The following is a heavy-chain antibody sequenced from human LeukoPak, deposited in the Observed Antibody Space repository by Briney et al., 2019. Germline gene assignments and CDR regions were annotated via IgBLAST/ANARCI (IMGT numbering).Heavy chain of an antibody. CDR1: GGSIRSSYYY. V-gene: IGHV4-39*07. J-gene: IGHJ4*02. D-gene: IGHD3-22*01. CDR3: ARSSGYYLYFDY. Sequence: SETLSLTCTVSGGSIRSSYYYWGWIRQPPGKGLEWIGSIYDSGSTYYNPSLKSRVTISVDTSKNQFSLKLSSVTAADTAVYYCARSSGYYLYFDYWGQGTLVTVSS. CDR2: IYDSGST.